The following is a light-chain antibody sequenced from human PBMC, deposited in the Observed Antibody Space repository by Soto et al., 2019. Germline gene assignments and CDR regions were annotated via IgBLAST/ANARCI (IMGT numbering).Light chain of an antibody. J-gene: IGKJ4*01. V-gene: IGKV3-15*01. Sequence: EIVLTPSPATLSLSPGERSTPSRRASQSVSSYLAWYQQKPGQAPRLLIYDTSTRATGVPTRFSGSRSGAEFTLTINSLQSEDFAVYYCQPYNNWPLTFGGGTKVDIK. CDR3: QPYNNWPLT. CDR1: QSVSSY. CDR2: DTS.